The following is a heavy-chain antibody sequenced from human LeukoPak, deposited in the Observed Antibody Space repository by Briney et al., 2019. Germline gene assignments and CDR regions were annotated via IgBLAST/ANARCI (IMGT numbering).Heavy chain of an antibody. Sequence: GASVKVSCKASGYTFTSYYMHWVRQAPGQGLEWMGVINPSGGSTSYAQKFQGRVTMARDTSTSTVYMELSSLRSEDTAVYYCARGSYSSGWYGYFQHWGQGTLVTVSS. CDR2: INPSGGST. J-gene: IGHJ1*01. CDR1: GYTFTSYY. CDR3: ARGSYSSGWYGYFQH. D-gene: IGHD6-19*01. V-gene: IGHV1-46*01.